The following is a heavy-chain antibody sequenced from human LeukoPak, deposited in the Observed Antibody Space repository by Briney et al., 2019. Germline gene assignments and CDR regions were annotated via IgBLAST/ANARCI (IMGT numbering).Heavy chain of an antibody. J-gene: IGHJ4*02. CDR2: TSDRGDYT. CDR3: AGASDYYGSGSYDNY. D-gene: IGHD3-10*01. CDR1: GFTFTSYS. Sequence: GGSLRLSCAASGFTFTSYSMSWVRQAPGKGLEWVSGTSDRGDYTYYADSVKGRFTISRDNSKNTLYLQMNSLRAEDTAVYYCAGASDYYGSGSYDNYWGQGTLVTVSS. V-gene: IGHV3-23*01.